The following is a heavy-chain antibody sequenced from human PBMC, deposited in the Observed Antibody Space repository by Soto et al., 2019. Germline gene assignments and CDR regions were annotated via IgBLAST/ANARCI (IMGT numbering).Heavy chain of an antibody. J-gene: IGHJ4*02. CDR3: ARWSYLDY. V-gene: IGHV3-23*01. Sequence: PGESLKISCAASGFSFGSYALSWVRQAPGKGLEWVSTISGSDGKTFYADSVKGRFSISRDTSQSTLYLQMNSLRADDTAMYYCARWSYLDYWGQGTRVTV. CDR2: ISGSDGKT. D-gene: IGHD3-3*01. CDR1: GFSFGSYA.